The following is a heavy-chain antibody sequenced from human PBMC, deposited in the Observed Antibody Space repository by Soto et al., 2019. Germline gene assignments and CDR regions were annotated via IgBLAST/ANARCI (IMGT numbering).Heavy chain of an antibody. V-gene: IGHV3-30-3*01. CDR1: GFTFSSYA. J-gene: IGHJ6*02. D-gene: IGHD6-13*01. CDR2: ISYDGSSK. Sequence: GGSLRLSCAASGFTFSSYAMHWVRQAPGKGLEWVAIISYDGSSKYYADSVKGRFTISRDNSKNTLYLQMNSLRAEDTAVYYCARDPLEGTAAGAGGMDVWGQGTTVTVSS. CDR3: ARDPLEGTAAGAGGMDV.